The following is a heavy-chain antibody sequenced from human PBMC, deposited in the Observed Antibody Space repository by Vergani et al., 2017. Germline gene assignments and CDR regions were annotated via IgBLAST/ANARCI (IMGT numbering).Heavy chain of an antibody. D-gene: IGHD3-16*02. CDR1: GFTFSSYA. CDR2: ISGSGGST. Sequence: EVQLLESGGGLVQPGGSLRLSCAASGFTFSSYAMSWVRQAPGKGLEWVSAISGSGGSTYYADSVKGRFTISRDNPKNTLYLQMNSLRAEDTAVYYCAKSSQRLGELSPFDYWGQGTLVTVSS. J-gene: IGHJ4*02. V-gene: IGHV3-23*01. CDR3: AKSSQRLGELSPFDY.